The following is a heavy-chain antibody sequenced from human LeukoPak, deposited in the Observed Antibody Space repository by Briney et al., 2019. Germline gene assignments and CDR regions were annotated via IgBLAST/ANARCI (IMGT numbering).Heavy chain of an antibody. V-gene: IGHV3-30*18. D-gene: IGHD1-26*01. J-gene: IGHJ4*02. Sequence: AGSLRLSCAASGFSFTTYGMHWVRQAPGKGLEWVAVTSYDGRYKYYADSVKGRFTISRDNSKKTVYLQMNSLRAEDTAVYYCAKDGGSPEYWGQGTLVAVSS. CDR3: AKDGGSPEY. CDR1: GFSFTTYG. CDR2: TSYDGRYK.